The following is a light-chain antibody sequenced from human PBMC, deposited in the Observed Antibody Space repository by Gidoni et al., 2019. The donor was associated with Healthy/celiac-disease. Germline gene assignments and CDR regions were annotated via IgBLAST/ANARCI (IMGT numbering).Light chain of an antibody. CDR1: KLGDKY. V-gene: IGLV3-1*01. CDR3: QAWDSSTEGV. CDR2: QDS. J-gene: IGLJ2*01. Sequence: PGQTASITCSGDKLGDKYACWYQQKPGQSPVLVIYQDSKRPSGIPERFSGSNSGNTATLTISGTQAMDEADYYCQAWDSSTEGVFRGGTKLTVL.